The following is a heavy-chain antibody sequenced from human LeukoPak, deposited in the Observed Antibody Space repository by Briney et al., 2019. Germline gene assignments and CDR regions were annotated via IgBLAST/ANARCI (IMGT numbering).Heavy chain of an antibody. Sequence: ASVNVSCKVSGYTLTELSMHWVRQAPGKGLEWMGGFDPEDGETIYAQKFQDRVTMTEDTSTDTAYMELSSLRSEDTAVYYCATRLYGGLNWFDPWGQGTLVTVSS. CDR2: FDPEDGET. D-gene: IGHD3-10*02. J-gene: IGHJ5*02. CDR1: GYTLTELS. CDR3: ATRLYGGLNWFDP. V-gene: IGHV1-24*01.